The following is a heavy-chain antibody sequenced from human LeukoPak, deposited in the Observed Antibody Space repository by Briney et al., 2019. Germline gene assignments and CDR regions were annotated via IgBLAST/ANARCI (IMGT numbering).Heavy chain of an antibody. V-gene: IGHV4-34*01. CDR2: INHSGST. D-gene: IGHD6-19*01. Sequence: SETLCLTCAVYGGSFSGYYWSWIRQPPGKGLERIGEINHSGSTNYNPSLKSRVTISVDTSKNQLSLKVRSVTAADTAVYYCARVRLWLASFDYWGQGTLVTVSS. CDR1: GGSFSGYY. CDR3: ARVRLWLASFDY. J-gene: IGHJ4*02.